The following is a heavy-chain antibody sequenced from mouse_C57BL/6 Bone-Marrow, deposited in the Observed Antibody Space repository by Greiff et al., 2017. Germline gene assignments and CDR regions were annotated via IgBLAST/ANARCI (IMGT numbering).Heavy chain of an antibody. J-gene: IGHJ2*01. CDR1: GYTFTSSW. D-gene: IGHD2-3*01. Sequence: QVQLQQPGAELVKPGASVKLSCKASGYTFTSSWMQWVNQRPGQGLEWIGEIDPSDSYTTYNQKFKGKATLTVDTTSSTADMQLSSLTTEDSAVYYCARDGYYGYWGQGTTLTVSS. CDR3: ARDGYYGY. V-gene: IGHV1-50*01. CDR2: IDPSDSYT.